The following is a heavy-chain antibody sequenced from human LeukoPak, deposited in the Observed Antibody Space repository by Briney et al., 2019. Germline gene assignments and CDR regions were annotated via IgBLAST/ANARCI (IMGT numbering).Heavy chain of an antibody. CDR1: GGSISSYY. CDR3: ARHTPNRGGDAFDI. D-gene: IGHD7-27*01. V-gene: IGHV4-59*08. Sequence: SETVSLTCIVSGGSISSYYWSWIRQPPGKGLELIGYMYDSGSTNYNPSLKSRVTMSVDTSKTQFSLQLSSVTAADTAVYYCARHTPNRGGDAFDIWGQGTMVTVSS. J-gene: IGHJ3*02. CDR2: MYDSGST.